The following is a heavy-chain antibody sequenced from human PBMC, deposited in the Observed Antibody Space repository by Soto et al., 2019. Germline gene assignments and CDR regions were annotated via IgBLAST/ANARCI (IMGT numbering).Heavy chain of an antibody. Sequence: QVQLVQSGADVKKPGSSVKVSCKASGATFSSSTFTWVRQAPGQGLEWMGSIIPMFVITNSAQNFQGRLGITADESTNTVFMDMSSLRSDDTAIYYCATGALTFGGVLNAWGQGTLVTVSS. J-gene: IGHJ4*02. CDR2: IIPMFVIT. D-gene: IGHD3-16*01. CDR3: ATGALTFGGVLNA. V-gene: IGHV1-69*02. CDR1: GATFSSST.